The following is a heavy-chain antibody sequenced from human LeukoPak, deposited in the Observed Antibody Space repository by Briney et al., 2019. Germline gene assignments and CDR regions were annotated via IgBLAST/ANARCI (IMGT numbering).Heavy chain of an antibody. CDR2: ISGSGGTT. CDR1: GFIFSTCA. D-gene: IGHD3-10*01. J-gene: IGHJ6*02. CDR3: ARGFTYYYGLTTHGMDV. V-gene: IGHV3-23*01. Sequence: GGSLRLSCTASGFIFSTCAMSWVRQAPGKGLEWVSAISGSGGTTYYADSVKGRFTISRDNAKNSLYLQMNSLRDEDTAVYYCARGFTYYYGLTTHGMDVWGQGTTVTASS.